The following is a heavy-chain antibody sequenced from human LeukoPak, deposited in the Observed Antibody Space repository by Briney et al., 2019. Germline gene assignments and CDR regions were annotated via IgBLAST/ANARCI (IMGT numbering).Heavy chain of an antibody. D-gene: IGHD6-13*01. CDR1: GFTFSSYS. CDR3: ARDAAARRRYYYMDV. CDR2: ISSSSSTI. J-gene: IGHJ6*03. V-gene: IGHV3-48*01. Sequence: GGSLRLSCAASGFTFSSYSMNWVRQAPGKGLEWVSYISSSSSTIYYADSVKGRFTISRDNAKNSLYLQMNSLRAEDTAVYYCARDAAARRRYYYMDVWGKGTTVTVSS.